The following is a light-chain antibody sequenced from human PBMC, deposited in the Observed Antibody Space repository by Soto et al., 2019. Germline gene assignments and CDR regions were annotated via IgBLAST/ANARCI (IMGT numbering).Light chain of an antibody. CDR3: QQYASSSPT. CDR2: DAS. CDR1: QNISVW. Sequence: DIQMTQSPSTLSASVGDGVTITCRASQNISVWLAWYQQRPGKAPKFLIYDASSLETGVPSRFSGSGSGTEFTLTIRSLQPDDFATYSCQQYASSSPTFGQGTKLEIK. V-gene: IGKV1-5*01. J-gene: IGKJ2*01.